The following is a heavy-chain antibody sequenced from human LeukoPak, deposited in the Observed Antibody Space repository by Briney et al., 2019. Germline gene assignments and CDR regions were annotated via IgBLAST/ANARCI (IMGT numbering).Heavy chain of an antibody. D-gene: IGHD3-10*01. CDR3: AKDSITMVRGVIPAEYFQH. Sequence: GGSLRLSCAASGFTFSSYGMHWVRQAPGKGLEWVAVISYDGSNKYYADSVKGRFTISRDNSKNTLYLQMNSLRAEDTAVYYCAKDSITMVRGVIPAEYFQHWGQGTPVTVSS. CDR1: GFTFSSYG. CDR2: ISYDGSNK. J-gene: IGHJ1*01. V-gene: IGHV3-30*18.